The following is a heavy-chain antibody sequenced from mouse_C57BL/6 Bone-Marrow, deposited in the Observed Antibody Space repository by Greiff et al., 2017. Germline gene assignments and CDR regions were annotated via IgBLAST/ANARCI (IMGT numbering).Heavy chain of an antibody. V-gene: IGHV1-69*01. Sequence: VQLQQPGAELVMPGASVKLSCKASGYTFTSYWMHWVKQRPGQGLEWIGEIYPSDSYTNYNQKFKGKSTLTVDKSSSTAYMQLSSLTSEDSAVXDCAREEGYGYADWDFDVWGTGTTVTVSA. CDR3: AREEGYGYADWDFDV. CDR2: IYPSDSYT. CDR1: GYTFTSYW. D-gene: IGHD2-2*01. J-gene: IGHJ1*03.